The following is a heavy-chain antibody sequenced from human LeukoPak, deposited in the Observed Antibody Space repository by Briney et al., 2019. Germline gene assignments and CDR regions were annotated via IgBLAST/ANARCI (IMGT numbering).Heavy chain of an antibody. CDR3: AKVSILRGYSCCGWYFDL. J-gene: IGHJ2*01. Sequence: GGSLRLSCAASGFTFDDYAMHWVRQAPGKGLEWVSGISWNSGSIGYADSVKGRFTISRDNAKNSLYLQMNSLRAEDTALYYCAKVSILRGYSCCGWYFDLWGRGTLVTVSS. CDR2: ISWNSGSI. D-gene: IGHD5-18*01. V-gene: IGHV3-9*01. CDR1: GFTFDDYA.